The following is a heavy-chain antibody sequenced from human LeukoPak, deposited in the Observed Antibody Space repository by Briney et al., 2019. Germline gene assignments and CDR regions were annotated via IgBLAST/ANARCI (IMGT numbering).Heavy chain of an antibody. V-gene: IGHV3-11*01. CDR3: ARERYYDFWSGYYYGMDV. CDR1: GFTFSDYY. Sequence: GSLRLSCAASGFTFSDYYMSWIRQAPGKGLEGVSYISSSGSTIYYADSVKGRFTISRDNAKNSLYLQMNSLRAEDTAVYYCARERYYDFWSGYYYGMDVWGQGTTVTVSS. CDR2: ISSSGSTI. D-gene: IGHD3-3*01. J-gene: IGHJ6*02.